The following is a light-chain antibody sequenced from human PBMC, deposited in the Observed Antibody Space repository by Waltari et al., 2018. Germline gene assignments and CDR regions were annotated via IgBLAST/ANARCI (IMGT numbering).Light chain of an antibody. CDR1: SSNIGDNV. J-gene: IGLJ3*02. CDR2: RSD. CDR3: AAWDDSLHGHWV. Sequence: QSVLTQPPSASGTPGQRVTISCSGSSSNIGDNVVNWYQHLPGKAPTLLIYRSDHRHSGVPDRFSGSKSGTIASLAISGLQSADEGDYYCAAWDDSLHGHWVFGGGTKVTVL. V-gene: IGLV1-44*01.